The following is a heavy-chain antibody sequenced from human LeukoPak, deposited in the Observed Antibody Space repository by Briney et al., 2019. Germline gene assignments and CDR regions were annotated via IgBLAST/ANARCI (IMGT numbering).Heavy chain of an antibody. CDR1: GFTFSNAW. CDR2: IKSKTDGGTT. J-gene: IGHJ3*02. D-gene: IGHD5-24*01. CDR3: TSEMATIPEGGFDAFDI. Sequence: GGSLRLSCAASGFTFSNAWMSWVRQAPGKGLEWVGRIKSKTDGGTTDYAAPVKGRFTISRDDSKSTLYLQMNSLKTEDTAVYYCTSEMATIPEGGFDAFDIWGQGTMVTVSS. V-gene: IGHV3-15*01.